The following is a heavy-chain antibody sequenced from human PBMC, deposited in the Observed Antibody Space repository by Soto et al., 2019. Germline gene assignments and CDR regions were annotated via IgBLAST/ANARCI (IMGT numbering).Heavy chain of an antibody. CDR2: IYYSGST. D-gene: IGHD3-22*01. J-gene: IGHJ4*02. CDR3: ARRDYYDGGFDY. CDR1: GGSISSSSYY. V-gene: IGHV4-39*01. Sequence: QLQLQESGPGLVKPSETLSLTCTVSGGSISSSSYYWGWIRQPPGKGLEWIGSIYYSGSTYYNPSLKSRVTISVDTAKHQFSLKLSSVTAADTAVYYCARRDYYDGGFDYWGQGTLVTVSS.